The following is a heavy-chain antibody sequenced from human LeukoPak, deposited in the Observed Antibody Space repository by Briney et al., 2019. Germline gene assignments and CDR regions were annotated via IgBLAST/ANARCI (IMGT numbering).Heavy chain of an antibody. CDR1: GYTFTSYD. V-gene: IGHV1-8*03. CDR2: MNPNSGNT. Sequence: ASVKVSCKASGYTFTSYDINWVRQATGQGLEWMGWMNPNSGNTGYAQKFQGRVTITRNTSISTAYMELSSLRSEDTAVYYCARGPYSSGWYENDAFDIWGQGTMVTVSS. D-gene: IGHD6-19*01. CDR3: ARGPYSSGWYENDAFDI. J-gene: IGHJ3*02.